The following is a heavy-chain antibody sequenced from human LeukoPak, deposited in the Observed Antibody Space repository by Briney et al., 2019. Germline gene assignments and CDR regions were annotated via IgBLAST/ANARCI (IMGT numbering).Heavy chain of an antibody. CDR2: IYPGDSGT. CDR1: GYSIISYW. Sequence: AESLKISCKGSGYSIISYWISWVRQMPRKRLEGMVIIYPGDSGTRYSPAFQGQVTISADKSISTAYLQWSSLKASDTAMYYCARLRVSDRFDYWGQGTLVTVSS. V-gene: IGHV5-51*01. J-gene: IGHJ4*02. CDR3: ARLRVSDRFDY. D-gene: IGHD2/OR15-2a*01.